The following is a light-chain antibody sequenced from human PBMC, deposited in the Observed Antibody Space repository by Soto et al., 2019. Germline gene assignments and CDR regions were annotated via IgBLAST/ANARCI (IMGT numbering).Light chain of an antibody. V-gene: IGKV1-16*01. J-gene: IGKJ4*01. CDR3: QHYKNYPLT. Sequence: DIQMTQSPSSLSASVGDRVTITCRASQGIGIYLVWFQQKPGKAPKSLIYDASNLQSGVPSRFSGSGSGTDFTLTISSLQPEDVATYYCQHYKNYPLTFGRGTTVEIK. CDR2: DAS. CDR1: QGIGIY.